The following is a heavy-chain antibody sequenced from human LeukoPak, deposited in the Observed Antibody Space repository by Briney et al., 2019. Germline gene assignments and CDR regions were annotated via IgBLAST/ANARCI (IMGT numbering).Heavy chain of an antibody. CDR2: ISAYNGNT. D-gene: IGHD4-17*01. CDR3: ARDRRHDYGDNGWFDP. J-gene: IGHJ5*02. CDR1: GYTFINHG. Sequence: ASVKVSCKASGYTFINHGISWVRQAPGQGLEWMGWISAYNGNTNYAQKLQGRVTMTTDTPTSTAYMELRSLRSDDTAVYYCARDRRHDYGDNGWFDPWGQGTLVTVSS. V-gene: IGHV1-18*01.